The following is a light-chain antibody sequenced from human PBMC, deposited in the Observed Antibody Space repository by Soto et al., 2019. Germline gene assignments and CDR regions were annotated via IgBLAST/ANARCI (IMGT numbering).Light chain of an antibody. CDR2: GPS. CDR1: QGIGTF. CDR3: QKYDSAPFT. J-gene: IGKJ4*01. Sequence: DIQMTQSPSSLSASIGDRVTLTCRARQGIGTFLAWYPQKPGSIPKLLIYGPSTLQSGVPSRFSGSGYGTDFTLTITSLQPEDVATYYCQKYDSAPFTFGGWTKVEIK. V-gene: IGKV1-27*01.